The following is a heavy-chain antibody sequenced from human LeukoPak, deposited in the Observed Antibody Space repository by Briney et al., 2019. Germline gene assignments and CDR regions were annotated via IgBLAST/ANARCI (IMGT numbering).Heavy chain of an antibody. D-gene: IGHD3-22*01. CDR3: ASGQHYYDSSGYSHFDY. J-gene: IGHJ4*02. CDR1: GFTFSSYG. CDR2: ISYDGSNK. Sequence: GGSLRLSCAASGFTFSSYGMHWVRQAPGKGLEWVAVISYDGSNKYYADSVKGRFTISRDNSKNTLYLQMNSLRAEDTAVYYCASGQHYYDSSGYSHFDYWGQGTLVTVSS. V-gene: IGHV3-30*03.